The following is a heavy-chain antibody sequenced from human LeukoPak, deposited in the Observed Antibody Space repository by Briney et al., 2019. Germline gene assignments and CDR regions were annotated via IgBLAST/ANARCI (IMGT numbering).Heavy chain of an antibody. Sequence: SETLSLICTVSGGSISSYYWNWIRQPPGKGLEWIGYIYYSGSTNYNPSLKSRVTISVNTSKNQFSLKLSSVTAADTAVYYCASIAPADPYTYFDYWGQGTLVTVSS. D-gene: IGHD2-2*02. CDR3: ASIAPADPYTYFDY. CDR2: IYYSGST. V-gene: IGHV4-59*08. CDR1: GGSISSYY. J-gene: IGHJ4*02.